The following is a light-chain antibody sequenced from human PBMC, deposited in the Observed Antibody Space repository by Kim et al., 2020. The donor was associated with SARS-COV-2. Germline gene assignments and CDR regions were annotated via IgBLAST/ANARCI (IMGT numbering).Light chain of an antibody. V-gene: IGKV3-15*01. CDR1: QSVSSN. CDR2: GAS. Sequence: EIVMTQSPATLSLSPGERATLSCRASQSVSSNLAWYQQKPGQAPRLLIYGASTRATGIPGRFSGSGSGTEFTLTISSLQSEDFAVYYCQQYSHWSFTFGGGTKVDIK. CDR3: QQYSHWSFT. J-gene: IGKJ4*01.